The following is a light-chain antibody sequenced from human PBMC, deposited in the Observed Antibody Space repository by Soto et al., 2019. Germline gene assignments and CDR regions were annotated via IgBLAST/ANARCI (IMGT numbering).Light chain of an antibody. CDR3: HQYGSSPQT. V-gene: IGKV3-15*01. J-gene: IGKJ1*01. CDR1: QAISEN. Sequence: EIVMTQSPATLSVSPGRRATPSCSASQAISENLAWYQHKPGQPPRLFIYDASTRATGIPERFSGSGAGSEFTRSVDRLEPEDVEVDDCHQYGSSPQTFRRGTKVDNK. CDR2: DAS.